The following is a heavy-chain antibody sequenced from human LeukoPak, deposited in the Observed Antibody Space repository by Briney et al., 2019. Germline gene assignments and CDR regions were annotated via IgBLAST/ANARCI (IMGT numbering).Heavy chain of an antibody. J-gene: IGHJ6*02. Sequence: GGSLRLSCAASGFTFSSYGMHWVRQAPGKGLEWVAVISYDGSNKYYADSVKGRFTISRDNSKNTLYLQMNSLRAEDTAVYYCAKSVGATWDYYYGMDVWGQGTTVTVSS. CDR3: AKSVGATWDYYYGMDV. D-gene: IGHD1-26*01. CDR2: ISYDGSNK. V-gene: IGHV3-30*18. CDR1: GFTFSSYG.